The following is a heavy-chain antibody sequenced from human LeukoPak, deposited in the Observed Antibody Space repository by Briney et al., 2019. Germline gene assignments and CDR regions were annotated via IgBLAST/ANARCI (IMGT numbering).Heavy chain of an antibody. V-gene: IGHV3-53*05. D-gene: IGHD1-26*01. CDR3: ARWNRGELLRVDAFDI. Sequence: PGGSLRLSCAASGFTVSTNSMTWVRQAPGKGLEWVSLISGGGSTYYADSVKGRFTISRDNSKNTLYLQMNSLRSEDTAVYYCARWNRGELLRVDAFDIWGQGTMVTVSS. CDR2: ISGGGST. J-gene: IGHJ3*02. CDR1: GFTVSTNS.